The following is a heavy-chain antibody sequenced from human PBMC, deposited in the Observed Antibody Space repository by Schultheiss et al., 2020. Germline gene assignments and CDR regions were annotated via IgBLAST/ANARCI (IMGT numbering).Heavy chain of an antibody. CDR3: AIPPRAGDYGMDV. CDR1: GYSFTSYW. CDR2: IYPGYSDT. V-gene: IGHV5-51*01. D-gene: IGHD3-10*01. J-gene: IGHJ6*02. Sequence: GESLKIACKGSGYSFTSYWIGWVRQMPGKGLEWMGIIYPGYSDTRYSPSFQGQVTISADKSISTAYLQWSSLKASDTAMYYCAIPPRAGDYGMDVWGQGTTVTVSS.